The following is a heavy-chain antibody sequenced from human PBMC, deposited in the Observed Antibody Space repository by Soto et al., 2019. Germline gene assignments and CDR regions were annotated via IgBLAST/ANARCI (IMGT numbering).Heavy chain of an antibody. Sequence: ASVKVSCKASGYTFTGYYMHWVRQAPGQGLEWMGWINPNSGGTNYAQKFQGWVTMTRDTSISTAYMELSRLRSDDTAVYYCARDQRGYCSSTSCYYYDMDVWGQGTTVTVSS. D-gene: IGHD2-2*01. J-gene: IGHJ6*02. CDR1: GYTFTGYY. CDR3: ARDQRGYCSSTSCYYYDMDV. V-gene: IGHV1-2*04. CDR2: INPNSGGT.